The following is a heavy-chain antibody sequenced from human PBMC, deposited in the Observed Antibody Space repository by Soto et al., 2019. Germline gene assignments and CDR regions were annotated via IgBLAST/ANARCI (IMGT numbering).Heavy chain of an antibody. CDR2: IHHSGST. CDR1: AGSISSNY. J-gene: IGHJ4*02. Sequence: QVQLQESGPGLVRPSETLSLTCTVSAGSISSNYWNWIRQAPGKGLEWIGLIHHSGSTNYNPSLKSRGPISLDTSKNQLSLKLSSVTAADTAVYYCTIGAGWTTDYWGQGTLVTVSS. D-gene: IGHD6-19*01. CDR3: TIGAGWTTDY. V-gene: IGHV4-59*01.